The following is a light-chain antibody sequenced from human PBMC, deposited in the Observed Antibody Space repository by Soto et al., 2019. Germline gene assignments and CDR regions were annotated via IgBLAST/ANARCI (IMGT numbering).Light chain of an antibody. CDR3: QQYDDWLRLT. Sequence: IVMTQSPATLSVSPGERATLSCRASQSVNIYLAWYQQKPGQAPRLLIFGASYRATGIPARFSGGGSGTEFNLTISSLQSEDFAVYFCQQYDDWLRLTFGGGTKVDIK. V-gene: IGKV3D-15*01. J-gene: IGKJ4*01. CDR2: GAS. CDR1: QSVNIY.